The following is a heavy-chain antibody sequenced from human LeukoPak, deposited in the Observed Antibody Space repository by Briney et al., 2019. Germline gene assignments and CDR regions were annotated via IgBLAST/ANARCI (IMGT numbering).Heavy chain of an antibody. Sequence: ASVKVSCKASGYTFTNNYIHWMRQAPGQGLEWMGWINPNGGATRFAQKSQGRASMTRDTSITTANMDLSSLRSDDTAVYYCARDRPHTSMNAFDVWGQGTLVTVSS. V-gene: IGHV1-2*02. CDR2: INPNGGAT. CDR1: GYTFTNNY. CDR3: ARDRPHTSMNAFDV. D-gene: IGHD1-26*01. J-gene: IGHJ3*01.